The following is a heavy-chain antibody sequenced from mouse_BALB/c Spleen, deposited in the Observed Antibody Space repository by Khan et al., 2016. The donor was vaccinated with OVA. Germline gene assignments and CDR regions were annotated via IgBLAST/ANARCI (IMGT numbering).Heavy chain of an antibody. CDR1: GYSITSDFA. V-gene: IGHV3-2*02. Sequence: EVKLEESGPGLVKPSQSLSLTCTVTGYSITSDFAWNWIRQFPGNKLEWMGYISSTDSTSYSQSLKSRISLTRDTSKNQVFLHLSSVTTEDTATYYCAISRYYSDSYAMDYWGQGTSVTVSS. CDR2: ISSTDST. J-gene: IGHJ4*01. CDR3: AISRYYSDSYAMDY. D-gene: IGHD2-12*01.